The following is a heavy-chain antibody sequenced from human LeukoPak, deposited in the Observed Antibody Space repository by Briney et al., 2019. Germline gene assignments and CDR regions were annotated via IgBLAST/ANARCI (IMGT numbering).Heavy chain of an antibody. Sequence: SQTLSLTCDISGDSVSGNIVAWNWIRQSPSRGLEWLGRTNYRSKWYNDYAVSVRGRITINPDTSKNRFSLQLDSVTPEDTAVYYCARGSSGSFDYWSQGTLVTVSS. CDR1: GDSVSGNIVA. CDR3: ARGSSGSFDY. CDR2: TNYRSKWYN. D-gene: IGHD6-19*01. V-gene: IGHV6-1*01. J-gene: IGHJ4*02.